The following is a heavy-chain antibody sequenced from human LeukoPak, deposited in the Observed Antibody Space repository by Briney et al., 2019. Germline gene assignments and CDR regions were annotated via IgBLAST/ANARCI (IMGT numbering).Heavy chain of an antibody. V-gene: IGHV1-69*13. CDR3: AKDREGLSGGYDLEYFDY. CDR1: GGTFSSYA. Sequence: GASVKVSCKASGGTFSSYAISWVRQAPGQGLEWMGGIIPIFGTANYAQKFQGRVTITADESTSTAYMELSSLGSEDTAVYYCAKDREGLSGGYDLEYFDYWGQGTLVTVSS. CDR2: IIPIFGTA. D-gene: IGHD5-12*01. J-gene: IGHJ4*02.